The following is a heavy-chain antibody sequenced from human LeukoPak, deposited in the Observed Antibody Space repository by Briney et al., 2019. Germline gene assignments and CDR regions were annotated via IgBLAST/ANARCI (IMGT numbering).Heavy chain of an antibody. CDR3: TTTYRPYCSGGSCYSGGLYYFDY. V-gene: IGHV3-15*01. D-gene: IGHD2-15*01. CDR2: IKSKTDGGTT. J-gene: IGHJ4*02. CDR1: GFTFSNAW. Sequence: SGGSLRLSRAASGFTFSNAWMSWVRQAPGKGLEWVGRIKSKTDGGTTDYAAPVKGRFTISRDDSKNTLYLQMNSLKTEDTAVYYCTTTYRPYCSGGSCYSGGLYYFDYWGQGTLVTVSS.